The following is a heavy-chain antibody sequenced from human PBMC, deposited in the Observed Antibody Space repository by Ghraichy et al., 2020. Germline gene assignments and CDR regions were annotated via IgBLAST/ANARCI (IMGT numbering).Heavy chain of an antibody. J-gene: IGHJ5*02. CDR2: TYYRSKWYN. Sequence: SQTLSLTCAISGDSVSSNSAAWNWIRQSPSRGLEWLGRTYYRSKWYNDYAVSVKSRITINPDTSKNQFSLQLNSVTPEDTAVYYCARDAGYSSGWYVGWFDPWGQGTLVTVSS. D-gene: IGHD6-19*01. CDR3: ARDAGYSSGWYVGWFDP. V-gene: IGHV6-1*01. CDR1: GDSVSSNSAA.